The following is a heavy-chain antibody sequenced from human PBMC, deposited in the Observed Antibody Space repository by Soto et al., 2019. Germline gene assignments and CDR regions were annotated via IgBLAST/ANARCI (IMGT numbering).Heavy chain of an antibody. CDR3: AIGRSSTSPSPFGY. Sequence: QVQLQESGPGLVKPSQTLSLTCTVSGGSISSGGYYWSWIRQHPGKGLEWIGYIYYSGSTYYNPSLKSRVTIAVDTSKNQFSLKLSSVTAADTALYYCAIGRSSTSPSPFGYWGQGTPVTVSS. D-gene: IGHD2-2*01. CDR2: IYYSGST. V-gene: IGHV4-31*03. J-gene: IGHJ4*02. CDR1: GGSISSGGYY.